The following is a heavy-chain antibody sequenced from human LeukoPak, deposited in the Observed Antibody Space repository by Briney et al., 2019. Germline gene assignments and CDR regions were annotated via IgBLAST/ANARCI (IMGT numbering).Heavy chain of an antibody. Sequence: SGGSLRLSCAASGFTFSSYAMSWVRQAPGKGLEWVSAISGSGGSTYYADSVKGRFTISRDNSKNTLYLQMNSLRAEDTAVYYCAKAGSTVTTKPLAYWGQGTLVTVSS. J-gene: IGHJ4*02. D-gene: IGHD4-17*01. CDR2: ISGSGGST. V-gene: IGHV3-23*01. CDR3: AKAGSTVTTKPLAY. CDR1: GFTFSSYA.